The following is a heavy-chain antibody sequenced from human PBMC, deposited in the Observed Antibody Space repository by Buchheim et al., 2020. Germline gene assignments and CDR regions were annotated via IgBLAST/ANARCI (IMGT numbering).Heavy chain of an antibody. J-gene: IGHJ4*02. D-gene: IGHD6-13*01. CDR3: AKTVGRAPFAAAVGAPDY. CDR2: ISGSGGST. CDR1: GFTFSSYA. Sequence: VQLLESGGGLVQPGGSLRLSCAASGFTFSSYAMSWVRQAPGKGLEWVSGISGSGGSTYYADSVKGRFTISRDNSKNTLYLQMNSLRVEDTAVYYCAKTVGRAPFAAAVGAPDYWGQGTL. V-gene: IGHV3-23*01.